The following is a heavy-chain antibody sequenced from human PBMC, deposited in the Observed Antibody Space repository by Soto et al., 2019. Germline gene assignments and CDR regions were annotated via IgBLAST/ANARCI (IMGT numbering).Heavy chain of an antibody. CDR3: ARGIATGQLDP. Sequence: QVQLVQSGAEVKKPGASVMLSCKPSGYTFTTYPMNWVRQAPGQRLEWMGWINPVNGNTKSSQKFQDRVIITRDTSASTAYMELRSLRSEDTAVYYCARGIATGQLDPWGQGTLVIVSS. CDR2: INPVNGNT. CDR1: GYTFTTYP. V-gene: IGHV1-3*01. D-gene: IGHD6-13*01. J-gene: IGHJ5*02.